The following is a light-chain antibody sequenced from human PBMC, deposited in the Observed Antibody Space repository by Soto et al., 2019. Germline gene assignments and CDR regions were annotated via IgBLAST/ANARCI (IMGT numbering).Light chain of an antibody. V-gene: IGLV1-40*01. CDR2: GNS. CDR3: QSYDSSLSVLYV. J-gene: IGLJ1*01. CDR1: SSNIGAGYD. Sequence: SVLTQPPSVSGAPGQRVTISCTGSSSNIGAGYDVHWYQQLPGTAPKVLIYGNSDRPSGVPDRFSGSKSGTSASLAITGLQAEDEADYYCQSYDSSLSVLYVFGTGTKVTVL.